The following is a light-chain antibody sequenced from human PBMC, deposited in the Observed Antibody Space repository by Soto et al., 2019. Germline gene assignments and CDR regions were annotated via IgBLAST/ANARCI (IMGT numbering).Light chain of an antibody. CDR3: TSYIRSSTLDYV. Sequence: QSALTQPASVSGSPGQSITISCTGTSSDVGGYNYVSWYQQYPGKAPKLMIYEVSNRPSGASNRFSGSKSGNTASLTISGLQAEDEADYYCTSYIRSSTLDYVFGTGTKVTVL. J-gene: IGLJ1*01. CDR1: SSDVGGYNY. CDR2: EVS. V-gene: IGLV2-14*01.